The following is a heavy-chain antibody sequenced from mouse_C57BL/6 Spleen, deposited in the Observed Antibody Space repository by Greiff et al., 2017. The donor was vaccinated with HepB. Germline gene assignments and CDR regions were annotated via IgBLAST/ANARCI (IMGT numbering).Heavy chain of an antibody. D-gene: IGHD2-2*01. V-gene: IGHV1-5*01. CDR3: MRMVTTGDYFDY. CDR2: IYPGNSDT. Sequence: DVKLVESGTVLARPGASVKMSCKTSGYTFTSYWMHWVKQRPGQGLEWIGAIYPGNSDTSYNQKFKGKAKLTAVTSASTAYMELSSLTNEDSAVYYCMRMVTTGDYFDYWGQGTTLTVSS. CDR1: GYTFTSYW. J-gene: IGHJ2*01.